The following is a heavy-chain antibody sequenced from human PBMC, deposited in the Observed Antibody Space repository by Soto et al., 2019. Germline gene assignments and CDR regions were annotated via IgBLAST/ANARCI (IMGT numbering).Heavy chain of an antibody. D-gene: IGHD3-3*01. V-gene: IGHV1-3*01. CDR2: INAGNGNT. CDR3: ASGYYDFWSGYYTGYYGMDV. CDR1: GYTFTSYA. Sequence: ASVKVSCKASGYTFTSYAMYWVRQAPGQRLEWMGWINAGNGNTKYSQKFQGRVTITRDTSASTAYMELSSLRSEDTAVYYCASGYYDFWSGYYTGYYGMDVWGQGTTVTVS. J-gene: IGHJ6*02.